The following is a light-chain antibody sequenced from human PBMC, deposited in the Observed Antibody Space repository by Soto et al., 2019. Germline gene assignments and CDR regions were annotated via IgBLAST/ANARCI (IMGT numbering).Light chain of an antibody. CDR3: CSYAGSSSFVV. CDR2: GVS. Sequence: QSALTQPASVSGSPGQSITISCTGTSSDVGSYDLVSWYQQHPGKAPKLMIYGVSQRPSGVSNRFAGSKSGNTASLTIAGLSAEDEADYCCCSYAGSSSFVVFGGGTKVTVL. CDR1: SSDVGSYDL. V-gene: IGLV2-23*02. J-gene: IGLJ2*01.